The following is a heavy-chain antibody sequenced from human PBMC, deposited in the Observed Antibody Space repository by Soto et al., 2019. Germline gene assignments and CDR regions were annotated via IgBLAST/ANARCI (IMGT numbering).Heavy chain of an antibody. V-gene: IGHV1-69*02. J-gene: IGHJ6*02. D-gene: IGHD6-13*01. CDR2: IIPILGIA. Sequence: SVQVSCKASRVTFSSCTSCSVRQSPGQRLEWMGRIIPILGIANYAQKFQGRVTITADKSTSTAYMELSSLRSEDTAVYYCARGNSSSWYYYYYGMDVWGQGTTVTVSS. CDR3: ARGNSSSWYYYYYGMDV. CDR1: RVTFSSCT.